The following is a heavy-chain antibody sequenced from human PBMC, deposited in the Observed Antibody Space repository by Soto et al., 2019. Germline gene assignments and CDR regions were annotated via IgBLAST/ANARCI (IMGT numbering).Heavy chain of an antibody. CDR3: ARDRVKRGNSYYYGMDV. CDR1: GGAFNDFA. V-gene: IGHV1-69*12. D-gene: IGHD6-6*01. CDR2: IIPFFKTP. J-gene: IGHJ6*02. Sequence: QVQLVQSGAQVKKPGSSVKVSCEASGGAFNDFAITWVRQAPGQGLEWVGAIIPFFKTPNYEQRLQGRVTIAADESTNTAYMELNNLRSEDTAAYYCARDRVKRGNSYYYGMDVWGQGTTVIVSS.